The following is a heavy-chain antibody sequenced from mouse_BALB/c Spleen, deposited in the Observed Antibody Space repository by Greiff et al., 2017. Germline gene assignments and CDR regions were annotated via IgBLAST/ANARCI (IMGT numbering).Heavy chain of an antibody. J-gene: IGHJ4*01. V-gene: IGHV1-14*01. D-gene: IGHD1-1*01. CDR2: INPYNDGT. CDR3: ARDYGSRGYYAMDY. CDR1: GYTFTSYV. Sequence: VQLQQSGPELVKPGASVKMSCKASGYTFTSYVMHWVKQKPGQGLEWIGYINPYNDGTKYNEKFKGKATLTSDKSSSTAYMELSSLTSEDSAVYYCARDYGSRGYYAMDYWGQGTSVTVSS.